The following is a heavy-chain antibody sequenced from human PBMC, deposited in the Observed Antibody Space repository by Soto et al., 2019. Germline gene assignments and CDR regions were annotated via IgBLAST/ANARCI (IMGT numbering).Heavy chain of an antibody. D-gene: IGHD1-26*01. CDR1: GGSIISSSYY. J-gene: IGHJ5*02. Sequence: SETLSLTCTVSGGSIISSSYYWGLIRQPPGKGLEWIGSIYYSGSTYYNPSLKSRVTISVDTSKNQFSLKLSSVTAADTAVYYCARHEYSGSYQNWFDPWGQGTLVTVSS. V-gene: IGHV4-39*01. CDR2: IYYSGST. CDR3: ARHEYSGSYQNWFDP.